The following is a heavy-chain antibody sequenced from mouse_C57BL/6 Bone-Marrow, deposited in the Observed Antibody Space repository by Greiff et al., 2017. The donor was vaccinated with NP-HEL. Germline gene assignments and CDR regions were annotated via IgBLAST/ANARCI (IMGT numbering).Heavy chain of an antibody. CDR3: ARDYYGTKSFWYFDV. CDR2: IDPSDSYT. Sequence: QVQLKQPGAELVKPGASVKLSCKASGYTFTSYWMQWVKQRPGQGLEWIGEIDPSDSYTNYNQKFKGKATLTVDTSSSTAYMQLSSLTSEDSAVYYCARDYYGTKSFWYFDVWGTGTTLTVSS. D-gene: IGHD1-1*01. V-gene: IGHV1-50*01. CDR1: GYTFTSYW. J-gene: IGHJ1*03.